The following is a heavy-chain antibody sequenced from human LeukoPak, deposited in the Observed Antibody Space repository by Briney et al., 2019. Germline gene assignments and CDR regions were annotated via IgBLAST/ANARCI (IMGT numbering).Heavy chain of an antibody. CDR3: ASCRDGYNYYFDY. CDR1: GFTFSSYA. Sequence: GGSLRLSCAASGFTFSSYAMSWVRQAPGKGLEWVAVISYDGSNKYYADSVKGRFTISRDNSKNTLYLQMNSLRAEDTAVYYCASCRDGYNYYFDYWGQGTLVTVSS. V-gene: IGHV3-30-3*01. CDR2: ISYDGSNK. D-gene: IGHD5-24*01. J-gene: IGHJ4*02.